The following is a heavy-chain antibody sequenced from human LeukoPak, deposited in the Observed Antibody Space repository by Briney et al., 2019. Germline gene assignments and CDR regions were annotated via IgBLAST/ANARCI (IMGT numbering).Heavy chain of an antibody. D-gene: IGHD5-18*01. CDR3: YYYLDY. CDR1: GFTFDTHA. Sequence: PGGSLRLSCAASGFTFDTHAMSWVRQAPGKGLEWVSGIDGIRDSTYYSDSVKGRFTISRDNSKNTLYLQMSTLYYCAKDQGYSYYYLDYWGQGTLVTVSS. J-gene: IGHJ4*02. CDR2: IDGIRDST. V-gene: IGHV3-23*01.